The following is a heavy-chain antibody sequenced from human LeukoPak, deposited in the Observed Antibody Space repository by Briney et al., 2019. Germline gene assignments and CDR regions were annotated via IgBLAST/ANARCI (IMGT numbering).Heavy chain of an antibody. J-gene: IGHJ4*02. V-gene: IGHV3-21*01. CDR3: ARSSVLVLAANSDY. CDR1: GFTFTSYS. D-gene: IGHD2-15*01. Sequence: GESLRLSCAASGFTFTSYSMNWVRQAPGKGLEWVSSISDSSSYIYYADSVKGRFTISRDNAKNSLYLQMNSLRAEDTAVYYCARSSVLVLAANSDYWSQGTLVTVSS. CDR2: ISDSSSYI.